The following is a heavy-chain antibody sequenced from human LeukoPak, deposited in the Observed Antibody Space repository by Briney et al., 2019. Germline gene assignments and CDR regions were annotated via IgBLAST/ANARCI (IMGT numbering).Heavy chain of an antibody. Sequence: PGGSLRLSCAASGFTVSSNYMSWVRQAPGKGLEGVSVIYSGGSTYYADSVKGRFTISRDNSKNTLYLQMNSLRAEDTAVYYCARPYYYGSGSYYDYWGQGTLVTVSS. V-gene: IGHV3-53*01. CDR2: IYSGGST. CDR1: GFTVSSNY. D-gene: IGHD3-10*01. J-gene: IGHJ4*02. CDR3: ARPYYYGSGSYYDY.